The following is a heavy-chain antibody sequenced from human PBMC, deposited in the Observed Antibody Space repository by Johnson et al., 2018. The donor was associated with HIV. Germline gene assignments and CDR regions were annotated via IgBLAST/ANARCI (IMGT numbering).Heavy chain of an antibody. CDR1: GFTFSDYY. V-gene: IGHV3-11*01. Sequence: QVQLVESGGGLVKPGGSLRLSCAASGFTFSDYYMTWIRQAPGKGLEWVSYISSSGSTIYYADSVKGRFTISRDNAKNSLYLQMNSLRAEDTAVYYCARAWVNYYDSPDAFDIWGQGTMVTVSS. CDR2: ISSSGSTI. CDR3: ARAWVNYYDSPDAFDI. D-gene: IGHD3-22*01. J-gene: IGHJ3*02.